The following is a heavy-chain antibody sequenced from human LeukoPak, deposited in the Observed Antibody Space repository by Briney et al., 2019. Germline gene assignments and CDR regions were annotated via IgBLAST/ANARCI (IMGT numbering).Heavy chain of an antibody. CDR3: ARTQMTTVTTESVGRYYYYMDV. V-gene: IGHV4-61*02. J-gene: IGHJ6*03. CDR1: GGSISSGSYY. D-gene: IGHD4-17*01. Sequence: SETLSLTCTVSGGSISSGSYYWSWLRQPAGKGLEWIGRIYTSGSTNYNPSLKSRVTISVDTSKNQFSLKLSSVTAADTAVYYCARTQMTTVTTESVGRYYYYMDVWGKGTTVTISS. CDR2: IYTSGST.